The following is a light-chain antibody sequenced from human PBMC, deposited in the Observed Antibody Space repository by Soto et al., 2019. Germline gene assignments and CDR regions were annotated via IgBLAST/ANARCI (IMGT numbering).Light chain of an antibody. Sequence: DIVMTQSPLSLPVAPGEPSSISCRSTHSLLSSNGYNYVDWYLHPPGQSPQLLIYLGSNRAYGVTDRFSGSGSGTHFPLSITRVEAADVGVYNRLQALKXPPTCRQWTKV. CDR3: LQALKXPPT. V-gene: IGKV2-28*01. CDR1: HSLLSSNGYNY. CDR2: LGS. J-gene: IGKJ1*01.